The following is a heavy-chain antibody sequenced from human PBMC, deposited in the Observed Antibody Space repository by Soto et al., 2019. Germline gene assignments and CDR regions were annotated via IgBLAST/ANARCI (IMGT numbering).Heavy chain of an antibody. V-gene: IGHV3-72*01. Sequence: EVQLVESGGGLVQPGGSLRLSCAASGFTFSDHYMDWVRQAPGKGLEWVGRTRNKANSYITEYAASVKGRFTISRDDSKNSLYLQMNSLETEDTAVYYCARYSGNYYNSFDYWGQGTLVTVSS. CDR1: GFTFSDHY. CDR3: ARYSGNYYNSFDY. J-gene: IGHJ4*02. CDR2: TRNKANSYIT. D-gene: IGHD3-10*01.